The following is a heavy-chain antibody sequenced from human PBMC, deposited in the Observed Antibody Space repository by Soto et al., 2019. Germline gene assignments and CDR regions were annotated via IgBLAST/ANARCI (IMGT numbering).Heavy chain of an antibody. D-gene: IGHD3-22*01. Sequence: EVQLLESGGGLVQPGGSLRLSCAASGFTFSSYAMSWVRQAPGKGLEWVSAISGSGGSTYYADSVKGRFTISRDNSKNTLYLQMNSLRAEDTAVYYCAKDSGGITMIVVVTLDYWGQGTLVTVSS. CDR1: GFTFSSYA. CDR2: ISGSGGST. CDR3: AKDSGGITMIVVVTLDY. V-gene: IGHV3-23*01. J-gene: IGHJ4*02.